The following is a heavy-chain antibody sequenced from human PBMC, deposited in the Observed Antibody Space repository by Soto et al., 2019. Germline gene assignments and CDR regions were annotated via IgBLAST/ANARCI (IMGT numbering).Heavy chain of an antibody. D-gene: IGHD1-1*01. CDR3: ATEYPGGTIDY. J-gene: IGHJ4*02. CDR1: CDSISSYY. V-gene: IGHV4-59*01. Sequence: SETLSLTCTVSCDSISSYYWSWIRQPLGKGLEWIGYIYYSGSTNYNPSLKSRVTISVDTSKNQFSLKLTSVTAADTAVYYCATEYPGGTIDYWGQGTLVTVSS. CDR2: IYYSGST.